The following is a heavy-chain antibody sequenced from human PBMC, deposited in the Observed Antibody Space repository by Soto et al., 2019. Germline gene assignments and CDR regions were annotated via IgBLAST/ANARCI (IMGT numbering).Heavy chain of an antibody. CDR2: IIPILGIA. CDR3: ARDPRVDTAMVYYYYGMDV. CDR1: GGTFSSYT. Sequence: QVQLVQSGAEVKKPGSSVKVSCKASGGTFSSYTISWVRQAPGQGLEWMGRIIPILGIANYAQKFQGRVTMPADKSTSTAYMELSSLRSEDTAVYYCARDPRVDTAMVYYYYGMDVWGQGTTVTVSS. J-gene: IGHJ6*02. V-gene: IGHV1-69*08. D-gene: IGHD5-18*01.